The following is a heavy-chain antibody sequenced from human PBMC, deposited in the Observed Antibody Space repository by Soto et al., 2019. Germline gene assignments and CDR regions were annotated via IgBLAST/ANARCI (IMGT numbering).Heavy chain of an antibody. CDR1: GFTFSSYS. CDR3: AKEGDLIGYNYGSCFDY. Sequence: PGGSLRLSCAASGFTFSSYSMSWVRQAPGTGLEWVSAITGSGGSTYYADSVKGRFTISRDNSKNTLYLQMNSLRAEDTAVYYCAKEGDLIGYNYGSCFDYWGQGTLVTVSS. J-gene: IGHJ4*02. D-gene: IGHD5-18*01. CDR2: ITGSGGST. V-gene: IGHV3-23*01.